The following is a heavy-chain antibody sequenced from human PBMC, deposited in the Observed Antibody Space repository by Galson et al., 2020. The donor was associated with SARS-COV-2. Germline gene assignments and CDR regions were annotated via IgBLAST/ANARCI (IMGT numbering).Heavy chain of an antibody. CDR2: IDWDDDK. CDR3: ARTPNYYDSSGYYPHAFDI. J-gene: IGHJ3*02. Sequence: PTLVKPTQNLTLTCTFSGFSLSTSGMCVSWIRQPPGKALEWLALIDWDDDKYYSTSLKTRLTISKDTSKNQVVLTMTNMDPVDTATYYCARTPNYYDSSGYYPHAFDIWGQGTMVTVSS. CDR1: GFSLSTSGMC. V-gene: IGHV2-70*01. D-gene: IGHD3-22*01.